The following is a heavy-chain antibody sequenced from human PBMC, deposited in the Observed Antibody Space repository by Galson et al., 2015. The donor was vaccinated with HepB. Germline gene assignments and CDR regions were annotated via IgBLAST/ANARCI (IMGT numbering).Heavy chain of an antibody. CDR2: ILKDGHHK. Sequence: SLRLSCAASGFSFSNSAIHWVRQAPGKGLEGVTVILKDGHHKYYADSVEGRFTISRDNSKNTVFLQMTSLRIEDTAVYYCVKDRGHELVDWYLDFWGQGTLVIVSS. J-gene: IGHJ4*02. V-gene: IGHV3-30-3*01. CDR3: VKDRGHELVDWYLDF. D-gene: IGHD3-9*01. CDR1: GFSFSNSA.